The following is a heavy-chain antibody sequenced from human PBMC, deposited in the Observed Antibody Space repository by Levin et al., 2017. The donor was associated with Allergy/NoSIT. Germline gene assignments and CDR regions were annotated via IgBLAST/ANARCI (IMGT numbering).Heavy chain of an antibody. CDR1: GGSISSGSYY. J-gene: IGHJ5*02. CDR3: VTEIGPLLNWFDP. CDR2: IYTSGST. Sequence: SETLSLTCTVSGGSISSGSYYWSWIRQPAGKGLEWIGRIYTSGSTNYNPSLKSRVTISVDTSKNQFSLKLSSVTAADTAVYYCVTEIGPLLNWFDPWGQGTLVTVSS. V-gene: IGHV4-61*02. D-gene: IGHD3-10*01.